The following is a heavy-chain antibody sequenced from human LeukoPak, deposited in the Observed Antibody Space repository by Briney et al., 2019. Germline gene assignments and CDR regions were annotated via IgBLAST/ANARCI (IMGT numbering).Heavy chain of an antibody. CDR3: AKVAHGSGSNNCYFDY. CDR1: GFTFSSYA. V-gene: IGHV3-23*01. D-gene: IGHD3-10*01. CDR2: ISGDGGGT. J-gene: IGHJ4*02. Sequence: GGSLRLSCAASGFTFSSYAMSWVRQAPGKGLEWVAAISGDGGGTYYADSAKGRFTISRDNSKNTLFLQMNSLRAEDTALYYCAKVAHGSGSNNCYFDYWGQGTLVTVSS.